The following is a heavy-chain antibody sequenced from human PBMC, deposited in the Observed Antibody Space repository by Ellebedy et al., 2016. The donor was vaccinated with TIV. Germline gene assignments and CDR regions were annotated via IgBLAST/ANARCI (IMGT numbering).Heavy chain of an antibody. V-gene: IGHV4-30-4*01. CDR3: AREAVEEWELQSASDLNAFDI. CDR2: IYYSGST. Sequence: SETLSLTCTVSGGSISSGDYYWSWIRQPPGKGLEWIGYIYYSGSTYYNPSLKSRVTISVDTSKNQFSLKLSSVTAADTAVYYCAREAVEEWELQSASDLNAFDIWGQGTMVTVSS. J-gene: IGHJ3*02. CDR1: GGSISSGDYY. D-gene: IGHD1-26*01.